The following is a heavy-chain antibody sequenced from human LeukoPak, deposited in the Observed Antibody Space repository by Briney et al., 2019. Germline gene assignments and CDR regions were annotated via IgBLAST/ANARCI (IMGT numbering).Heavy chain of an antibody. Sequence: PGGSLRLSRAASGFTFLTYTMNWLRQAPATGLEWVSSISSSSSYLYYSDSVKGRFTISRDNARNSLYLQMNSLRVDDTAVYYCARGMELVDYWGQGTLVTVSS. CDR1: GFTFLTYT. D-gene: IGHD1-26*01. CDR3: ARGMELVDY. J-gene: IGHJ4*02. V-gene: IGHV3-21*01. CDR2: ISSSSSYL.